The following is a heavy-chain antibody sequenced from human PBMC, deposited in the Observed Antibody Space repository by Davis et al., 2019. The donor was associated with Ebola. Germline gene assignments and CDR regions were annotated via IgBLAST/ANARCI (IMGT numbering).Heavy chain of an antibody. CDR2: IYGGDT. CDR3: ARMIRGIATDGRFDP. J-gene: IGHJ5*02. Sequence: PGGSLRLSCDASGFTVRNTHMSWVRQAPGKGLEWVSGIYGGDTHYADSVKGRFTISRDNSKKTLYLQMNSLRADDTAVYYCARMIRGIATDGRFDPWGQGTLVTVSS. D-gene: IGHD6-13*01. CDR1: GFTVRNTH. V-gene: IGHV3-53*01.